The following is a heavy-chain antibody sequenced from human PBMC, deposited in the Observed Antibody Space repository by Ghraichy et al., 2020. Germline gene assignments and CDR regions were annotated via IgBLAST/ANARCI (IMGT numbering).Heavy chain of an antibody. CDR3: AREKPESGDFDH. V-gene: IGHV1-46*01. Sequence: ASVKVSCKASGYIFTSYFLHWVRQAPGQGLEWMGRVNPSDGDIHYAQNFQGRVTITWDTSTTTVYMELSSLRSDDTAVYYCAREKPESGDFDHWGQGTLVTVSS. CDR1: GYIFTSYF. D-gene: IGHD3-10*01. CDR2: VNPSDGDI. J-gene: IGHJ5*02.